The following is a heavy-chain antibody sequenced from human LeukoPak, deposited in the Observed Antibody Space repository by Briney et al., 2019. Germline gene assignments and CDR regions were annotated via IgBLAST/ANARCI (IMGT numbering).Heavy chain of an antibody. CDR2: ISSSSYT. V-gene: IGHV3-11*06. CDR3: ARSPEPIVVVAAPAYAY. Sequence: NPGGSLRLSCAASGFTFSDYYMSWLRQAPGKGREWVSYISSSSYTNYSDSVKGRFTISRDNTKNSLYLQMNSLRAEDPAVYYCARSPEPIVVVAAPAYAYWGQGTLVTVSS. CDR1: GFTFSDYY. D-gene: IGHD2-15*01. J-gene: IGHJ4*02.